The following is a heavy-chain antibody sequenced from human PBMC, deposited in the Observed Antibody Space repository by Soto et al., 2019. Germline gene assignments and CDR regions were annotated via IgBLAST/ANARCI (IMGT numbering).Heavy chain of an antibody. CDR1: GFTFSSYA. Sequence: PGGSLRLSCAASGFTFSSYAMSWVRQAPGKGLEWVSAISGSGGSTYYADSVKGRFTISRDNSKNTLYLQMNSLRAEDTAVYYCAKFFFVGSLPYGMDVWGQGTTVTVSS. V-gene: IGHV3-23*01. D-gene: IGHD2-2*03. J-gene: IGHJ6*02. CDR2: ISGSGGST. CDR3: AKFFFVGSLPYGMDV.